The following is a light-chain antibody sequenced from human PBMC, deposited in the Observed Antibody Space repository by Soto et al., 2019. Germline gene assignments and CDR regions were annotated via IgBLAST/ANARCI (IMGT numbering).Light chain of an antibody. Sequence: DIQMTQSPSSLSASVGDRVTITCQASQNINNYLNWYQQKPGRAPKLLIYDASNLEAGVPSRSRGSGSVTDFTLTISRLQPEDIATYYCQQYENLPAFGQGTRLEIK. CDR1: QNINNY. CDR3: QQYENLPA. CDR2: DAS. V-gene: IGKV1-33*01. J-gene: IGKJ5*01.